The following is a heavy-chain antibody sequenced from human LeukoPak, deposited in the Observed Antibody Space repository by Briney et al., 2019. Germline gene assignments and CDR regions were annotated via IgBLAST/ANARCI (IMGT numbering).Heavy chain of an antibody. V-gene: IGHV1-69*02. J-gene: IGHJ6*03. Sequence: SVKVSCKAYGGTFSSYTISWVRQAPGQGLEWMGRIIPILGIANYAQKFQGRVTITADKSTSTAYMELSSLRSEDTAVYYCARGPKDDILTGYRWYYYYYYMDVWGKGTTVTVSS. CDR3: ARGPKDDILTGYRWYYYYYYMDV. CDR1: GGTFSSYT. CDR2: IIPILGIA. D-gene: IGHD3-9*01.